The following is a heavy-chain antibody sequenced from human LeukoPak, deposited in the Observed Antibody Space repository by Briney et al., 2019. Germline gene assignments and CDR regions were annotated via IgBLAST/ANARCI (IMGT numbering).Heavy chain of an antibody. J-gene: IGHJ6*03. CDR1: GDSIRSTSYH. D-gene: IGHD2/OR15-2a*01. Sequence: SETLSLTCNVSGDSIRSTSYHWGWIRQPPGKGLEWIGTISYSGRTYYYPSLKSRISISVDTSKNQFSLNLRSVTAADTAVYFCARHRDFGRVLEAIDYSYYYMDVWGKGTTVTVSS. V-gene: IGHV4-39*01. CDR2: ISYSGRT. CDR3: ARHRDFGRVLEAIDYSYYYMDV.